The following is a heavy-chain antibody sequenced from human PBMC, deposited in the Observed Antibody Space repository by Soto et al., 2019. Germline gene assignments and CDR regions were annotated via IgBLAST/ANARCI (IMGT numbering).Heavy chain of an antibody. CDR3: ASSYDFWSGYYPYYYGVDV. CDR2: IIPIFGTA. CDR1: GGTFSSYA. V-gene: IGHV1-69*13. Sequence: GASVKVSCKASGGTFSSYAISWVRQAPGQGLEWMGGIIPIFGTANYAQKFQGRVTITADESTSTAYMELSSLRSEDTAVYYCASSYDFWSGYYPYYYGVDVWGQGTTVTVSS. J-gene: IGHJ6*02. D-gene: IGHD3-3*01.